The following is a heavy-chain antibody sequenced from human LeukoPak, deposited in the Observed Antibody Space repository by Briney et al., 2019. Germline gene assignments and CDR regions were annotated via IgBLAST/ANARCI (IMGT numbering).Heavy chain of an antibody. CDR3: ARTVVPAAQGGDYYYYMDV. CDR1: GGSISSYY. J-gene: IGHJ6*03. CDR2: IYYSGST. D-gene: IGHD2-2*01. Sequence: SETLSLTCTVSGGSISSYYWSWIRQPPGKGLEWIGYIYYSGSTNYNPSLKSRVTISVDTSKNQFSLKLGSVTAADTAVYYCARTVVPAAQGGDYYYYMDVWGKGTTVTVSS. V-gene: IGHV4-59*01.